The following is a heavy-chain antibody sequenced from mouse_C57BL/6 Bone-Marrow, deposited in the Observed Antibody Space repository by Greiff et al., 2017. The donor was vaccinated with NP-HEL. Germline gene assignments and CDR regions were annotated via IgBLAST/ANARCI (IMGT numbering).Heavy chain of an antibody. CDR2: ISYDGSN. V-gene: IGHV3-6*01. CDR1: GYSITSGYY. Sequence: EVQLQQSGPGLVKPSQSLSLTCSVTGYSITSGYYWNWIRQFPGNKLEWMGYISYDGSNNYNPSLKNRISITRDTSKNQFFLKLNSVTTEDTATYYCAREGYYGSSYHYWGQGTTLTVSS. J-gene: IGHJ2*01. CDR3: AREGYYGSSYHY. D-gene: IGHD1-1*01.